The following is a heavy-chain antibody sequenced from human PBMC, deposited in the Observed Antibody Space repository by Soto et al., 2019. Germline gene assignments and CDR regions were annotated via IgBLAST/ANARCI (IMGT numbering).Heavy chain of an antibody. CDR3: AKEVYGAARGAMDV. CDR2: ITDNGGST. CDR1: GFTFRNNV. J-gene: IGHJ6*02. D-gene: IGHD3-10*01. V-gene: IGHV3-23*04. Sequence: EVQLVEAGGGLVQPGGSLRLSCATSGFTFRNNVMNWVRQAPGRGLEWVSAITDNGGSTYYADSVKGRCTISRDNSKNTLYLQMNRLRAEDTGVYYWAKEVYGAARGAMDVWGQGTTVTVSS.